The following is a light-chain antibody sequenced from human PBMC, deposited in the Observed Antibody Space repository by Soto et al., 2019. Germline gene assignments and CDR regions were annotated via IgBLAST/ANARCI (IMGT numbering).Light chain of an antibody. CDR1: SSDVGGYNY. J-gene: IGLJ2*01. Sequence: QSVLTQPPSASGSPGQSVTISCTGTSSDVGGYNYVSWYQQHPGKAPKLVIYEGSKRPSGVPDRFSGSRSGNTASLTVSGLQAEDEADYYCSSYAGSNGLLFGGGTQLTVL. V-gene: IGLV2-8*01. CDR2: EGS. CDR3: SSYAGSNGLL.